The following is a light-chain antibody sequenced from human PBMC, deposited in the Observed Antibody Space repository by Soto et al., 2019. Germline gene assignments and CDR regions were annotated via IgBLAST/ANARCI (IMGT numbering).Light chain of an antibody. J-gene: IGLJ2*01. CDR2: EDN. Sequence: NFMLTQPHSVSASPGKTVTISCTGSSGSIASNYVQWYQQRPGSAPTTVIYEDNQRPSGVPDRFSGSSDSSSNSASLTISGLKTEDEADYYCQSYDSYSVVFGGGTQLTVL. CDR3: QSYDSYSVV. CDR1: SGSIASNY. V-gene: IGLV6-57*02.